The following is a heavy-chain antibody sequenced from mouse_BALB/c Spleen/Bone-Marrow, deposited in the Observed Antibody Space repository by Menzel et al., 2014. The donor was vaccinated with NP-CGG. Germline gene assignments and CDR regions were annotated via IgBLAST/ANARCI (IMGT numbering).Heavy chain of an antibody. CDR3: ARNYRYDGFAY. V-gene: IGHV1-14*01. CDR1: GYTFTSYV. J-gene: IGHJ3*01. Sequence: VQLKDSGPELVKPGASVKMSCKASGYTFTSYVMHWVKQKPGQGLEWIGYINPYNDGTKYNEKFKGKATLTSDKSSSTAYMELSSLTSEDSAVYYCARNYRYDGFAYWGQGTLVTVFA. CDR2: INPYNDGT. D-gene: IGHD2-14*01.